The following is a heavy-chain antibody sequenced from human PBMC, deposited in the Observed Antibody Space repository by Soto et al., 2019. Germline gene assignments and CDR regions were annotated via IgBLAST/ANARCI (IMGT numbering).Heavy chain of an antibody. V-gene: IGHV1-69*01. CDR1: GDSLSRHG. Sequence: QEPLVQSGAEVQKPGSSVKVSCKASGDSLSRHGISWVRQAPGQGLEWMGGIIPIFHITNYAQKFQGRLMITADESTRTAYMELSRLGSDDSAVYFCVRVRVGSIPLNYDMDVWGQGTTVTVS. CDR2: IIPIFHIT. D-gene: IGHD5-12*01. J-gene: IGHJ6*02. CDR3: VRVRVGSIPLNYDMDV.